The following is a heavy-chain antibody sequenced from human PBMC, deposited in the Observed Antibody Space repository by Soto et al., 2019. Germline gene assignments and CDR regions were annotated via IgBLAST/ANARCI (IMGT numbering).Heavy chain of an antibody. J-gene: IGHJ6*02. CDR2: IIPIFGTA. V-gene: IGHV1-69*12. CDR3: ASQQLGPSYYYGMDV. CDR1: GGTFSSYA. Sequence: QVQLVQSGAEVKKPGSSVKVSCKASGGTFSSYAISWVRQAPGQGLAWMGGIIPIFGTANYAQKFQGRVTIPADESTRTAYMELSSLRSEDTAVYYCASQQLGPSYYYGMDVWGQETTVTVSS. D-gene: IGHD6-6*01.